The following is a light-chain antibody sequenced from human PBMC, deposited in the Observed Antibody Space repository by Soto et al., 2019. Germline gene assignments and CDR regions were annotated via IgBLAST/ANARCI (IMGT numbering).Light chain of an antibody. J-gene: IGKJ1*01. CDR2: GAS. CDR1: QSVSSN. Sequence: EILMTQSPVTLSVSPGERATLSCRASQSVSSNLAWYQQKPGQAPRLLIYGASNRATGIPDRFSGSGSGTDFTLTISRLEPEDFAVYYCQQYGSSGTFGQGTKVDIK. CDR3: QQYGSSGT. V-gene: IGKV3-20*01.